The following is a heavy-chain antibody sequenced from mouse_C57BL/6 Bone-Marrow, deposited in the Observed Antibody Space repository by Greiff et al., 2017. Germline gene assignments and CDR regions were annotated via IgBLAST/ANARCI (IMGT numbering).Heavy chain of an antibody. V-gene: IGHV1-7*01. CDR1: GYTFTSYW. J-gene: IGHJ2*01. CDR3: ARAAYYFRY. CDR2: INPSSGYT. Sequence: QVQLQQSGAELAKPGASVKLSCKASGYTFTSYWMHWVKQRPGQGLEWIGYINPSSGYTKYNQKFKDKATLTVDKSSSTAYMQLSSLTYADSSVYYCARAAYYFRYWGQGTTLTVSS.